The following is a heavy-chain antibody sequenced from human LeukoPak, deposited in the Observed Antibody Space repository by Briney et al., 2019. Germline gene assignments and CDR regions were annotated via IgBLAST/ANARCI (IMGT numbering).Heavy chain of an antibody. Sequence: VGSLRLSCAASGFTFSTYSMNWVRQAPGKGLEWVSSISSSSFIYYADSVKGRFTISRDNAKNSLCLQMNSLRAEDTAVYYCARDAGNSSGWNDFDYWGQGTLVTVSS. CDR2: ISSSSFI. J-gene: IGHJ4*02. V-gene: IGHV3-21*01. CDR1: GFTFSTYS. CDR3: ARDAGNSSGWNDFDY. D-gene: IGHD6-19*01.